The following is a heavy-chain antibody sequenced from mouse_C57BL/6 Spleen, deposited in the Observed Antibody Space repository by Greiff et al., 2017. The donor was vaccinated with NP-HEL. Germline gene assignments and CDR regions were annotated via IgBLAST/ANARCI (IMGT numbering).Heavy chain of an antibody. CDR2: IDPSDSYT. CDR1: GYTFTSYW. J-gene: IGHJ2*01. CDR3: ARKNYAYFDY. V-gene: IGHV1-69*01. D-gene: IGHD1-1*01. Sequence: QVQLQQPGAELVMPGASVKLSCKASGYTFTSYWMHWVKQRPGQGLEWIGEIDPSDSYTNYNQKFKGKSTLTVDKSSSTAYMQLSSLTSEDSAVYYCARKNYAYFDYWGQGTTLTVSS.